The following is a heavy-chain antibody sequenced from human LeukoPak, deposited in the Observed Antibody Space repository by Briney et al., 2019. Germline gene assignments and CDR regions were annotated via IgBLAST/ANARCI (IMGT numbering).Heavy chain of an antibody. V-gene: IGHV3-23*01. Sequence: PGGSLRLSCAASGFTFSSYWMSWVRQAPGKGLEWVSAISGSGGSTYYADSVKGRFTISRDNSKNTLYLQMNSLRAEDTAVYYCAKQLYDSSGYYFQYYFDYWGQGTLVTVSS. CDR2: ISGSGGST. CDR1: GFTFSSYW. D-gene: IGHD3-22*01. CDR3: AKQLYDSSGYYFQYYFDY. J-gene: IGHJ4*02.